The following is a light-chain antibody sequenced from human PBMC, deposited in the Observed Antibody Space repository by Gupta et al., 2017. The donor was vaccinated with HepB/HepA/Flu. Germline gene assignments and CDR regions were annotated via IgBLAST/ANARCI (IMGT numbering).Light chain of an antibody. CDR2: LVS. Sequence: DIVVTQSPLSLSVTPGEPASISCRSSQSLLERNGYYILDWYLHKPGQSPRLLIYLVSQRASGVTDRFSGSGSGTVFTLKISRVEADDVGVYYCMQGAHTPWTFGQGTKVEI. J-gene: IGKJ1*01. CDR1: QSLLERNGYYI. CDR3: MQGAHTPWT. V-gene: IGKV2-28*01.